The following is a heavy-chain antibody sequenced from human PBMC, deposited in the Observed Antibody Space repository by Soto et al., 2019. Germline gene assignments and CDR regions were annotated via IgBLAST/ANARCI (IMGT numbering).Heavy chain of an antibody. J-gene: IGHJ6*02. CDR3: ARFMATKTGYYYYYGMDV. V-gene: IGHV5-51*01. Sequence: ESLKISCKGSGYSFTSYWIGWVRQMPGKGLEWMGIIYPGDSDTRYSPSFQGQVTISADKSISTAYLQWSSLKASDTAMYYCARFMATKTGYYYYYGMDVWGQGTTVTVSS. D-gene: IGHD5-12*01. CDR1: GYSFTSYW. CDR2: IYPGDSDT.